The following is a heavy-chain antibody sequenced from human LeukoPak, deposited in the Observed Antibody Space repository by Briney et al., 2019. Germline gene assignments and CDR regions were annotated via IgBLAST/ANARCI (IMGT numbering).Heavy chain of an antibody. J-gene: IGHJ4*02. V-gene: IGHV3-21*01. CDR2: ISSSSSYI. CDR1: GFTVSSSY. D-gene: IGHD3-3*01. Sequence: GGSLRLSCAASGFTVSSSYMSWVRQAPGKGLEWVSSISSSSSYIYYADSVKGRFTISRDNAKNSLYLQMNSLRAEDTAVYYCAREEDDFWSGYYKYFDYWGQGTLVTVSS. CDR3: AREEDDFWSGYYKYFDY.